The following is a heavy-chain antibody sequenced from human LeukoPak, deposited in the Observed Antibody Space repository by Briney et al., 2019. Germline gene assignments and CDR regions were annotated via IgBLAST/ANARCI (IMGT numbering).Heavy chain of an antibody. Sequence: GASVKVPCKASGYTFTSYGISWVRQAPGQGLEWMGWISAYNGNTNYAQKLQGRVTMTTDTSTSTAYMELRSLRSDDTAVYYCARDPGQLLWFGEYYYYYMDVWGKGTTVTVSS. V-gene: IGHV1-18*01. CDR1: GYTFTSYG. D-gene: IGHD3-10*01. CDR2: ISAYNGNT. CDR3: ARDPGQLLWFGEYYYYYMDV. J-gene: IGHJ6*03.